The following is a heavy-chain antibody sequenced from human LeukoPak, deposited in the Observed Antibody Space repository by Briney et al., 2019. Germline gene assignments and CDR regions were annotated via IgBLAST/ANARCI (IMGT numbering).Heavy chain of an antibody. V-gene: IGHV3-21*01. CDR3: ARDASGGPNTFDY. D-gene: IGHD3-10*01. Sequence: PGGSLRLSCAASGFTFSSYSMNWVRQAPGKGLEWVSSISSSSSYIYYADSVKGRFTISRDNAKNSLYLQMNSLRAEDTAVYYCARDASGGPNTFDYWGQGTLVTVSS. CDR2: ISSSSSYI. J-gene: IGHJ4*02. CDR1: GFTFSSYS.